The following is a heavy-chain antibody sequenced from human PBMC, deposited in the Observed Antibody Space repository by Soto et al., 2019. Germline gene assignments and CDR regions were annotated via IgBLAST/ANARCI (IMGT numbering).Heavy chain of an antibody. CDR2: IYWNDDK. CDR1: GFSLSTSGVG. Sequence: QITLKESGPTLVKPTQTLTLTCTFSGFSLSTSGVGVGWIRQPPGKALEWLALIYWNDDKRYSPSLKSRLTSTKDTSKSQVVLTMTNMDPVDTATYYCAHSGSSSGYCSSTSCLWWFDPRGQGTLVTVSS. D-gene: IGHD2-2*01. V-gene: IGHV2-5*01. CDR3: AHSGSSSGYCSSTSCLWWFDP. J-gene: IGHJ5*02.